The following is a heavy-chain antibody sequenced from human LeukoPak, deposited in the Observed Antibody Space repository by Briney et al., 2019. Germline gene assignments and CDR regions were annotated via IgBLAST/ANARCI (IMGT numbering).Heavy chain of an antibody. CDR1: GGSLSGYY. V-gene: IGHV4-34*01. CDR2: INHSGST. D-gene: IGHD3-10*01. CDR3: ARDWRLLWFGELLPNYYYYYMDV. Sequence: SETLSLTCAVYGGSLSGYYWSWIRQPPGKGLEWIGEINHSGSTNYNPSLKSRVTISVDTSKNQFSLKLSSVTAADTAVYYCARDWRLLWFGELLPNYYYYYMDVWGKGTTVTVSS. J-gene: IGHJ6*03.